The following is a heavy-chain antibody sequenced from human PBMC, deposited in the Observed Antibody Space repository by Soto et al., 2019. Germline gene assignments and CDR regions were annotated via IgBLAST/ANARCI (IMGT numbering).Heavy chain of an antibody. J-gene: IGHJ3*02. D-gene: IGHD3-10*01. Sequence: ASVKVSCKASGYTFTSYGISWVRQAPGQGLEWMGWISAYNGNTNYAQKLQGRVTTTTDTSTSTAYMELRSLRSDDTAVYYCARDENYYGSGPEDDAFDIWGQGTMVTVSS. V-gene: IGHV1-18*01. CDR2: ISAYNGNT. CDR3: ARDENYYGSGPEDDAFDI. CDR1: GYTFTSYG.